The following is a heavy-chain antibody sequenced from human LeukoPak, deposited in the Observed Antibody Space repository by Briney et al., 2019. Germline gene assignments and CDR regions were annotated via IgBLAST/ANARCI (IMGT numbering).Heavy chain of an antibody. D-gene: IGHD2-2*01. V-gene: IGHV4-31*03. CDR2: IYYSGST. CDR3: ARGSIVVVPATKPALHYFDY. J-gene: IGHJ4*02. Sequence: PSETLSLTCTVSGGSINSGGYYWSWIRQHPGKGLEWIGYIYYSGSTYYNPSLKSRVTISVDTSKRQFSLKLNSVTAADTAVYYCARGSIVVVPATKPALHYFDYWGQGTLVTVSS. CDR1: GGSINSGGYY.